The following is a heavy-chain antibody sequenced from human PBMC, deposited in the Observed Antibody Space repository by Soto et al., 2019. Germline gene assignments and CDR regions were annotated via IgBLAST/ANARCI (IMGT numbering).Heavy chain of an antibody. CDR3: VRGRSSWDQVWFDH. D-gene: IGHD6-13*01. V-gene: IGHV3-48*03. J-gene: IGHJ5*02. CDR1: GFTFSSYE. CDR2: IDSRGTTI. Sequence: XGSLRLSCAASGFTFSSYEMNWVRQAPGKGLEWVSYIDSRGTTIYYADSVKGRFTISRDNAKNSVHLQMNSLRGEDTAVYYCVRGRSSWDQVWFDHWGQGTLVTVSS.